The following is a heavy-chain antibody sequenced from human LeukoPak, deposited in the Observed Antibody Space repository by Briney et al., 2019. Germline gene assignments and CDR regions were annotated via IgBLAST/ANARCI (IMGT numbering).Heavy chain of an antibody. CDR3: ARHVRQLLPPKAFDY. D-gene: IGHD2-2*01. CDR1: GGSTSSGTYY. CDR2: IYYSGNT. J-gene: IGHJ4*02. V-gene: IGHV4-39*01. Sequence: PSETLSLTCTVSGGSTSSGTYYWGWIRQPPGKGLEWIGSIYYSGNTYYNPSLKSRVTISVDTSKNQLSLKLNSVTAADTAVYYCARHVRQLLPPKAFDYWGQGTLVTVSS.